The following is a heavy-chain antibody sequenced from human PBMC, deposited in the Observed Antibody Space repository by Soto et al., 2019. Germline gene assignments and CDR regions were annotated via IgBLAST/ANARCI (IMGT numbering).Heavy chain of an antibody. CDR3: AKGSRGAYYYCMDV. Sequence: EVQMLESGGGLVQPGGSLRLSCAASGFTFSSSAMNWVRQAPGKGLEWVSSISNSGGTTSYADSVKGRFTISRDNSKNTLYLQMNSLRAEDTAFYYCAKGSRGAYYYCMDVWGKGTTVTVSS. CDR2: ISNSGGTT. J-gene: IGHJ6*03. CDR1: GFTFSSSA. V-gene: IGHV3-23*01.